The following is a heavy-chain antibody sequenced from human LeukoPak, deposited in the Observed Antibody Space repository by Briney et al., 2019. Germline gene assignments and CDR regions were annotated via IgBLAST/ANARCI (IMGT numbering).Heavy chain of an antibody. CDR2: IYYSGNT. V-gene: IGHV4-39*01. CDR1: GGSISSSNW. Sequence: SETLSLTCAVSGGSISSSNWWSWVRRPPGKGLEWVGSIYYSGNTYYNPSLKSRVTISVDTSKNQFSLKLTSVTAADTAVYYCARQTGVGLFILPGGQGTLVTVSS. CDR3: ARQTGVGLFILP. J-gene: IGHJ4*02. D-gene: IGHD3-3*01.